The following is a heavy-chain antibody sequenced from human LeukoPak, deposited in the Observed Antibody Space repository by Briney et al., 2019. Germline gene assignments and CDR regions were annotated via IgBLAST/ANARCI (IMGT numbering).Heavy chain of an antibody. CDR1: GGSISTYS. D-gene: IGHD6-19*01. Sequence: SETLSPTCTVSGGSISTYSWTWVRQSPGKGLEWIGSVVTTTTNYSPALRSRVAISVHTSKNQFSLRLESVTTADTAVYYCARDTTVASGVQFWGQGALVTVSS. CDR2: VVTTTT. V-gene: IGHV4-4*07. CDR3: ARDTTVASGVQF. J-gene: IGHJ4*02.